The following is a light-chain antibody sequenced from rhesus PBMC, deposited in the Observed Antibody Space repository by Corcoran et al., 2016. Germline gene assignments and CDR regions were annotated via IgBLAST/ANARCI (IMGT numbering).Light chain of an antibody. CDR3: QQYYSSPYS. J-gene: IGKJ2*01. CDR2: WAS. CDR1: QSLLYSSNNKNY. Sequence: DIVMTQSPDSLAVSLGERVTINCKSSQSLLYSSNNKNYLAWDQQKPGKAPKLRIYWASPRESGVPNRVSSSGAGTDFTLTISGLQAEDVAIYYCQQYYSSPYSFGQGTKVEIK. V-gene: IGKV4-1*01.